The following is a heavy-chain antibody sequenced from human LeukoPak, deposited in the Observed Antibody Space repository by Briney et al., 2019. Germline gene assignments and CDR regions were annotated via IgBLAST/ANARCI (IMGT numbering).Heavy chain of an antibody. Sequence: GGSLRLSCAASGFTCSSYEMNWVRQAPGKGLEWVSYISSSGSTIYYADSVKGRFTISRDNAKNSLYLQMNSLRAEDTAVYYCARDNYDILTGYLTNYFDYWGQGTLVTVSS. CDR2: ISSSGSTI. J-gene: IGHJ4*02. D-gene: IGHD3-9*01. CDR3: ARDNYDILTGYLTNYFDY. V-gene: IGHV3-48*03. CDR1: GFTCSSYE.